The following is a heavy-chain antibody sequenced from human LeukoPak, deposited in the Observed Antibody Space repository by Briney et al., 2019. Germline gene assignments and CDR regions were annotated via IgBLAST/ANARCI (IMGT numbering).Heavy chain of an antibody. V-gene: IGHV4-4*07. CDR2: IYTSGST. CDR3: ARASEYYDFWSGYSYNWFDP. Sequence: SETLSLTCTVSGGSISSYYWSWIRQPAGKGLEWIGRIYTSGSTNYNPSLKSRVTMSVDTSKNQFSLKLSSVTAADTAVYYCARASEYYDFWSGYSYNWFDPWGQGTLVTVSS. J-gene: IGHJ5*02. CDR1: GGSISSYY. D-gene: IGHD3-3*01.